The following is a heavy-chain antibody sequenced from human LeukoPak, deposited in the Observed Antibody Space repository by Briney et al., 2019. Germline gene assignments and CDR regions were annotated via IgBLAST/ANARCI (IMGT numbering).Heavy chain of an antibody. CDR3: ARHEVGGYCGGDCYYYYYGMDV. CDR1: GGSISSYY. CDR2: IYYSGST. Sequence: SETLSLTCTVSGGSISSYYWSWIRQPPGRGLEWIGYIYYSGSTNYNPSLKSRVTISVDTSKNQFSLKLSSVTAADTAVYYCARHEVGGYCGGDCYYYYYGMDVWGQGTTVTVSS. V-gene: IGHV4-59*08. J-gene: IGHJ6*02. D-gene: IGHD2-21*02.